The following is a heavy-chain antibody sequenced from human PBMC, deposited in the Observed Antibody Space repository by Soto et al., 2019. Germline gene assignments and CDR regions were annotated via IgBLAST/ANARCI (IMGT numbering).Heavy chain of an antibody. J-gene: IGHJ4*02. CDR1: GFTFNSYG. V-gene: IGHV3-30*18. CDR2: ISHDGSKT. CDR3: AKDPYYYSSSGYSVFDS. D-gene: IGHD3-22*01. Sequence: QVQLVESGGGVVQPGRSLRLSCAASGFTFNSYGIHWVRQAPGKGLEWVAVISHDGSKTNYADSVKGRVTISRDNSKDTVYLQMNSLRAEDTAVYYCAKDPYYYSSSGYSVFDSWGQGTLVTVSS.